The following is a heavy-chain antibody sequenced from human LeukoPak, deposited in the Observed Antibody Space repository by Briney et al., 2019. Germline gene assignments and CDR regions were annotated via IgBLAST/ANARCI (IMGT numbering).Heavy chain of an antibody. J-gene: IGHJ4*02. D-gene: IGHD3-22*01. Sequence: GASVKVSCKASGYTFTSYGISWVRQAPGQGLEWVGWISAYNGNTNSAQKLQGRVTMTTATSTSTAYLELRSLRSDHTAVYYCSTWDYSDSSGYDYWGQGTLVTVSS. CDR1: GYTFTSYG. V-gene: IGHV1-18*01. CDR3: STWDYSDSSGYDY. CDR2: ISAYNGNT.